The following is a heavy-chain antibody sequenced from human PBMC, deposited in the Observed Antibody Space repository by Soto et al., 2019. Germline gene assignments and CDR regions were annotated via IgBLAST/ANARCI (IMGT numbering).Heavy chain of an antibody. J-gene: IGHJ4*02. V-gene: IGHV3-30*18. D-gene: IGHD5-12*01. CDR2: ISYDGSDQ. Sequence: QVQLVESGGGVVQPGRSLRLSCAASGFTFSHYGMQWVRQAPGKGLEWVAVISYDGSDQYYADSVKGRFTISRDNSKNTLFLQMNSLRAEDTAVYFCAKEEMAPIDYWGQGSLVTVSS. CDR1: GFTFSHYG. CDR3: AKEEMAPIDY.